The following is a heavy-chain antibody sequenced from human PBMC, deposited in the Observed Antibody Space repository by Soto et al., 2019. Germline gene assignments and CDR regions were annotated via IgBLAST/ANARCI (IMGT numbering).Heavy chain of an antibody. D-gene: IGHD3-22*01. CDR3: ARSRDVYYYDSSGYSFDY. J-gene: IGHJ4*02. CDR1: GYTFTSYY. Sequence: GASVKVSCKASGYTFTSYYMHWVRQAPGQGLEWMGIINPSGGSTSYAQKFQGRVTMTRDTSTSTVYMELSSLRSEDTAVYYCARSRDVYYYDSSGYSFDYWGQGTLVTVSS. V-gene: IGHV1-46*03. CDR2: INPSGGST.